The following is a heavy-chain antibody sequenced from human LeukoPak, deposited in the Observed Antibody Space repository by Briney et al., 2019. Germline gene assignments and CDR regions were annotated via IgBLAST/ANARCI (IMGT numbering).Heavy chain of an antibody. D-gene: IGHD4-11*01. CDR1: GGTFSSYA. V-gene: IGHV1-69*05. CDR3: ARVWGTVTTTYWFDP. Sequence: ASVKVSCKASGGTFSSYAISWVRQAPGQGLEWMGGIIPIFGTANYAQKFQGRVTITTDESTSTAYMELSSLRSEDTAVYYCARVWGTVTTTYWFDPRGQGTLSPSPQ. J-gene: IGHJ5*02. CDR2: IIPIFGTA.